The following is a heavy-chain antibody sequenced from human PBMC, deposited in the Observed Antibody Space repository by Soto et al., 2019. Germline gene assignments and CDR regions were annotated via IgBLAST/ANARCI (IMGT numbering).Heavy chain of an antibody. Sequence: GGSLRLSCTASGFTFGDYAMSWFRQAPGKGLEWVGFIRSKAYGGTTEYAASVKGRFTISRDDSKSIAYLQMNSLKTEDTAVYYCTRDDELSYSSSWYSAFDIWGQGTMVTVSS. D-gene: IGHD6-13*01. CDR1: GFTFGDYA. V-gene: IGHV3-49*03. CDR3: TRDDELSYSSSWYSAFDI. J-gene: IGHJ3*02. CDR2: IRSKAYGGTT.